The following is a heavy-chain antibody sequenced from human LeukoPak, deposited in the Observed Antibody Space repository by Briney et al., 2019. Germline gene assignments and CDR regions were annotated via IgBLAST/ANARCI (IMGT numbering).Heavy chain of an antibody. CDR3: ARVGPITSKQGAFDI. J-gene: IGHJ3*02. CDR2: ISSSGSTI. V-gene: IGHV3-11*01. CDR1: GFTFSDYY. D-gene: IGHD3-16*01. Sequence: GGSLRLSCAASGFTFSDYYMSWIRQAPGKGLAWVSYISSSGSTIYYADSVKGRFTISRDNAKNSLYLQMNSLRAEDTAVYYCARVGPITSKQGAFDIWGQGTMVTVSS.